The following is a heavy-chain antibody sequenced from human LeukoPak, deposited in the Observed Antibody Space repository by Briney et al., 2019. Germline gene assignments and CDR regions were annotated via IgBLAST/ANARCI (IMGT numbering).Heavy chain of an antibody. V-gene: IGHV3-23*01. D-gene: IGHD3-22*01. CDR1: GFTFSSYA. Sequence: GGSLGLSCAASGFTFSSYAMSWVRQAPGKGLEWVSAISGSGGSTYYADSVKGRFTISRDNSKNTLYLQMNSLRAEDTAVYYCAKDDRFNYYDSSGYSPFDYWGQGTLVTVSS. CDR3: AKDDRFNYYDSSGYSPFDY. CDR2: ISGSGGST. J-gene: IGHJ4*02.